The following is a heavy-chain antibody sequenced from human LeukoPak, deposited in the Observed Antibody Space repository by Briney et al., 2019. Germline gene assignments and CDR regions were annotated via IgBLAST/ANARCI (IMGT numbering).Heavy chain of an antibody. CDR1: GFSFTAYA. CDR2: ISSSSSYI. J-gene: IGHJ5*02. V-gene: IGHV3-21*01. D-gene: IGHD6-13*01. CDR3: ARSDSSSWYRYRGWFDP. Sequence: GGSLRLSCAASGFSFTAYAMSWFRQAPGKGLEWVSSISSSSSYIYYADSVKGRFTISRDNAKNSLYLQMNSLRAEDTAVYYCARSDSSSWYRYRGWFDPWGQGTLVTVSS.